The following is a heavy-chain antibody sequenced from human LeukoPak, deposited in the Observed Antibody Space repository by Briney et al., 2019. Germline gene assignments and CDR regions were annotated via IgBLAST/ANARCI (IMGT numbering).Heavy chain of an antibody. J-gene: IGHJ6*03. V-gene: IGHV4-38-2*02. D-gene: IGHD3-16*02. Sequence: SETLSLTCTVSGYSISSGYYRGWIRQPPGKWLEWIGSIYHSGSTYYNPSLKSRVTISVDTSKNQFSLKLSSVTAADTAVYYCATIAIWGSYRRYYYYMDVWGKGTTVTVSS. CDR3: ATIAIWGSYRRYYYYMDV. CDR1: GYSISSGYY. CDR2: IYHSGST.